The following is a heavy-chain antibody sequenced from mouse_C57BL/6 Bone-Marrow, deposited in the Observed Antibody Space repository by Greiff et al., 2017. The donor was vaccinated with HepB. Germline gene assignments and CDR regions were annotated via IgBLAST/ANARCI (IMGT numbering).Heavy chain of an antibody. CDR2: IYPRSGNT. D-gene: IGHD1-1*01. V-gene: IGHV1-81*01. CDR3: ARLDYYGSTPFAY. J-gene: IGHJ3*01. CDR1: GYTFTSYG. Sequence: QVQLQQSGAELVRPGASVKLSCKASGYTFTSYGITWVKQRTGQGLEWIGEIYPRSGNTYYNEKFKGKATLTADKSSSTAYMELRSLTSEDSAVCFCARLDYYGSTPFAYWGQGTLVTVYA.